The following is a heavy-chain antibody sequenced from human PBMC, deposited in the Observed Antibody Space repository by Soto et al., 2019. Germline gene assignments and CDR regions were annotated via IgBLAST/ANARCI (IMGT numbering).Heavy chain of an antibody. Sequence: GGSLRLSCASSGFTVSSNYMSWVRQAPGKGLEWVSVIYSGGSTYYADSVKGRFTISRDNSKNTLYLQMNSLRAEDTAVYYCARVLVEKNFYFDYWGQGTLVTVSS. CDR2: IYSGGST. D-gene: IGHD1-26*01. J-gene: IGHJ4*02. V-gene: IGHV3-53*01. CDR3: ARVLVEKNFYFDY. CDR1: GFTVSSNY.